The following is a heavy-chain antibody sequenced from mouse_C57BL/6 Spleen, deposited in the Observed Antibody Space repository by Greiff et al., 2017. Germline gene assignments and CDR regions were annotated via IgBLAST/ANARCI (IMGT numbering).Heavy chain of an antibody. V-gene: IGHV1-80*01. Sequence: VQLQQSGAELVKPGASVKISCKASGYAFSSYWMNWVKQRPGKGLEWIGPIYPGDGDTNYNGKFKGKATLTADKSSSTAYLQLSSLTSEDSAVYFCARDGNYGAWFAYWRQGTLVTVSA. CDR3: ARDGNYGAWFAY. CDR1: GYAFSSYW. D-gene: IGHD2-1*01. CDR2: IYPGDGDT. J-gene: IGHJ3*01.